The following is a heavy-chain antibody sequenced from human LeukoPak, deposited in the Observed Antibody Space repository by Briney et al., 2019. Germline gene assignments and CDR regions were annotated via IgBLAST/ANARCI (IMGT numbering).Heavy chain of an antibody. D-gene: IGHD5-24*01. Sequence: KPSETLSLTCTVSGGSIRGYFWTWIRQAPGKGLEWIGYIYYSGSTTYNPSFKSRVTLSVDTSKNQFSLNLSSVTAADTAVYYCARLADGHNLRYFDYWGQGTLVTVSS. CDR1: GGSIRGYF. J-gene: IGHJ4*02. V-gene: IGHV4-59*08. CDR3: ARLADGHNLRYFDY. CDR2: IYYSGST.